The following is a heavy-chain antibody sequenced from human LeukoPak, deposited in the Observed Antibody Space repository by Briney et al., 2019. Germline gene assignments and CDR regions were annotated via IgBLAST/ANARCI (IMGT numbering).Heavy chain of an antibody. CDR3: ARRRWGFHYYFDY. V-gene: IGHV4-39*01. D-gene: IGHD2-21*01. CDR2: IFYSGST. Sequence: SETLSLTCTVSGGSISSSNYYWGWIRQAAGKGLEWIGSIFYSGSTYYNPSLKSRVTISVDTSKNQFSLKLSSVTAADTAVYYCARRRWGFHYYFDYCGQGTLVTVSS. CDR1: GGSISSSNYY. J-gene: IGHJ4*02.